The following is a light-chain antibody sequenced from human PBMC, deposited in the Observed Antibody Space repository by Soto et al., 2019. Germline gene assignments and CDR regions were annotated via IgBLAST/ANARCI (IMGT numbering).Light chain of an antibody. J-gene: IGLJ2*01. Sequence: QSALTQPASVSGSPGQSITISCTGTSSDVGSYNLVSWYQQHPGRAPKLIIYETTKRPSGVSNRFSGSKSGNTASVTVSGLQAEDEADNYCCSYAGSAAVLFGGGTKLTVL. CDR1: SSDVGSYNL. V-gene: IGLV2-23*01. CDR3: CSYAGSAAVL. CDR2: ETT.